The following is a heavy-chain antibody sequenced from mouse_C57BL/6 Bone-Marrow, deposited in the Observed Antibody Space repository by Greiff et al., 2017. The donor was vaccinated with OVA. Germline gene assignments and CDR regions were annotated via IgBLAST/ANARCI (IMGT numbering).Heavy chain of an antibody. CDR2: IYPRSGNT. D-gene: IGHD2-3*01. Sequence: VQLQQSGAELARPGASVKLSCKASGYTFTSYGISWVKQRTGQGLEWIGEIYPRSGNTYYNEKFKGKATLTADKSSSTAYMELRRLTSEDSAVYFCARSWVLRFAYWGQGTLVTVSA. J-gene: IGHJ3*01. CDR3: ARSWVLRFAY. V-gene: IGHV1-81*01. CDR1: GYTFTSYG.